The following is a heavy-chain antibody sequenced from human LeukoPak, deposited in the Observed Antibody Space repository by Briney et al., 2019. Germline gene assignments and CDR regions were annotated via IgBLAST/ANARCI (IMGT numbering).Heavy chain of an antibody. CDR2: ISYDGSNK. CDR1: GFTFSSYA. J-gene: IGHJ4*02. CDR3: ARGPYSSGWYYFDY. D-gene: IGHD6-19*01. Sequence: GESLRLSCAASGFTFSSYAMHWVRQAPGKGLEWVAVISYDGSNKYYADSVKGRFTISRDNSKNTLYLQMNSLRAEDTAVYYCARGPYSSGWYYFDYWGQGTLVTVSS. V-gene: IGHV3-30*04.